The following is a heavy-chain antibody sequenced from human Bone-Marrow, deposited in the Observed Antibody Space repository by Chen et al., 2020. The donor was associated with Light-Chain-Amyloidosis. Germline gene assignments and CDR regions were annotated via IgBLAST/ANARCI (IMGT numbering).Heavy chain of an antibody. CDR1: GFSITSGYY. V-gene: IGHV4-38-2*02. CDR2: TFHSGSL. J-gene: IGHJ3*01. CDR3: VRDFDRVGAFDV. Sequence: QVHLQESRPGLVQPSETLSLTCTVPGFSITSGYYWGWIRQSPGKGLEWIATTFHSGSLFFNPSLKSRVTISLDKSKNQGSLTLKGLTAADTAIYYCVRDFDRVGAFDVWGQGTMVTVSS.